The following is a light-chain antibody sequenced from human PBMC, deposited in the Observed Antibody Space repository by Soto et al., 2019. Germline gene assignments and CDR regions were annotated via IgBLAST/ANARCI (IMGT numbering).Light chain of an antibody. CDR2: DVS. J-gene: IGKJ1*01. V-gene: IGKV1-5*01. CDR1: QNIANW. CDR3: QQYNDEPWT. Sequence: DIQMTQSPSTLSASVGDRVTITCRASQNIANWLAWYQQKPGKTPDILIYDVSSLESGVPLRFSGSGSGTEFTLTISSLQTDDSATYYCQQYNDEPWTFGQGTKVEIK.